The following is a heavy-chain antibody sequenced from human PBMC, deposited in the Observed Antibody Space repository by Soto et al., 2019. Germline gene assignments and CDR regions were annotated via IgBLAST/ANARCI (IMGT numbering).Heavy chain of an antibody. J-gene: IGHJ4*02. V-gene: IGHV4-39*01. Sequence: SETLSLTCTVSGGSISSSSYYWGWIRQPPGKGLEWIGSIYYSGSTYYNPSLKSRVTISVDTSKNQFSLKLSSVTAADTTVYYCARRVEEMATIDYWGQGTLVTVSS. D-gene: IGHD5-12*01. CDR3: ARRVEEMATIDY. CDR1: GGSISSSSYY. CDR2: IYYSGST.